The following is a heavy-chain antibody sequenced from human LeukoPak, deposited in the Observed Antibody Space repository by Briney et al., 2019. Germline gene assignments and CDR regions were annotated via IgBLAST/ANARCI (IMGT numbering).Heavy chain of an antibody. Sequence: PSETLSLTCAVYGGSFSGYYWSWIRQPPGKGLEWIGEINHSGSTNYNPSLKSRVTISVDTSKNQFSLKLSSVTAADTAVYYCARRPYGSGSYYKNGHDYWGQGTLVTVSS. CDR2: INHSGST. J-gene: IGHJ4*02. CDR1: GGSFSGYY. D-gene: IGHD3-10*01. V-gene: IGHV4-34*01. CDR3: ARRPYGSGSYYKNGHDY.